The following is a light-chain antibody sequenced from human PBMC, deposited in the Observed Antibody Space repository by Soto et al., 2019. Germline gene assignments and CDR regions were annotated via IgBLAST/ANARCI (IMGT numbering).Light chain of an antibody. Sequence: DIQMTQSPSTLSASAGDRVTISCRASQSIQTWLAWYQQKPGKAPKLLIFDASALASGVSSRFSGSGSGAEFILTISSLQADDFATYYCQQYESYPYTFGRGTRLEIK. CDR3: QQYESYPYT. CDR1: QSIQTW. V-gene: IGKV1-5*01. CDR2: DAS. J-gene: IGKJ2*01.